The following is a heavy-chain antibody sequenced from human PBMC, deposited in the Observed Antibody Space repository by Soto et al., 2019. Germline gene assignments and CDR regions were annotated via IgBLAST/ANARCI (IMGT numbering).Heavy chain of an antibody. V-gene: IGHV1-69*06. CDR1: GGTFSSYA. Sequence: GASVTVSCKASGGTFSSYALSWVRQAPAQGLEWMGGIIPIFSTANYAQRCQGRVTITADKSTSTAYMELSSLRSEDTAGYYCASYSGGHYCYVPFDPWGQGTLVTVSS. J-gene: IGHJ5*02. CDR3: ASYSGGHYCYVPFDP. CDR2: IIPIFSTA. D-gene: IGHD1-26*01.